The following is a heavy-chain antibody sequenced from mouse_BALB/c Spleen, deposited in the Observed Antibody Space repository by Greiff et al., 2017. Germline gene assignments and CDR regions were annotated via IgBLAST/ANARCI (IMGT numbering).Heavy chain of an antibody. Sequence: VKLEESGPGLVAPSQSLSITCTVSGFSLTGYGVNWVRQPPGKGLEWLGMIWGDGSTDYNSALKSRLSISKDNSKSQVFLKMNSLQTDDTARYYCAREATASYWYFDVWGAGTTVTVSS. V-gene: IGHV2-6-7*01. J-gene: IGHJ1*01. D-gene: IGHD1-2*01. CDR1: GFSLTGYG. CDR3: AREATASYWYFDV. CDR2: IWGDGST.